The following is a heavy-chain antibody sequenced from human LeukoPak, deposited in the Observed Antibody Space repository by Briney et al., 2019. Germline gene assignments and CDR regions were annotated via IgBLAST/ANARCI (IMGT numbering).Heavy chain of an antibody. D-gene: IGHD2/OR15-2a*01. CDR2: INSDGSTT. CDR3: ARGNYYGMDV. CDR1: GFTFSSYW. J-gene: IGHJ6*02. Sequence: PGGSLRLSCAASGFTFSSYWMHWVRQAPGKGLVWVSRINSDGSTTSYADSVKGRFSMSRDNAKNTLYLQMNSLRAEDMAVYYCARGNYYGMDVWGRGTTVTVSS. V-gene: IGHV3-74*01.